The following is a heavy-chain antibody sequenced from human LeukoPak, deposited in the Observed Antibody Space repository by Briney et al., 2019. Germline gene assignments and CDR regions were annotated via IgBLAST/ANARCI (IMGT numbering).Heavy chain of an antibody. D-gene: IGHD1-26*01. CDR3: ARGGSYYYYYMDV. Sequence: GGSLRLSCAASGFTFRSYAMSWVRQAPGKGLEWVSYISSTSSTIYYADSVKGRFTISRDNDKNSLYLQMNSLRAEDTAVYYCARGGSYYYYYMDVWGKGTTVTISS. V-gene: IGHV3-48*01. J-gene: IGHJ6*03. CDR1: GFTFRSYA. CDR2: ISSTSSTI.